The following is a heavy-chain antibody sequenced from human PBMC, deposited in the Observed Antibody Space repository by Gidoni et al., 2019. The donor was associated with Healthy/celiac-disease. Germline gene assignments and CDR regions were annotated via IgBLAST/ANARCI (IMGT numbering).Heavy chain of an antibody. V-gene: IGHV1-69*01. CDR1: GCPFSSYA. CDR2: IILIVATA. D-gene: IGHD3-9*01. J-gene: IGHJ4*02. CDR3: SCWTRYFDWLLQFDY. Sequence: VQVVQSGAEVKEPGSAVKVACRASGCPFSSYAISWVRQDPGQGLEGMGGIILIVATANDAQKFPGSLSITANESTRTAHMALLSWRAVDTAVNSLSCWTRYFDWLLQFDYWGQGTLVTVSS.